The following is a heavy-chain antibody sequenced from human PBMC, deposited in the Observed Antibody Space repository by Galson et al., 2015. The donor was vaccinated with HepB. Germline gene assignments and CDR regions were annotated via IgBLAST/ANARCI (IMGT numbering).Heavy chain of an antibody. D-gene: IGHD6-13*01. CDR2: IYPGDSDT. J-gene: IGHJ3*02. V-gene: IGHV5-51*01. Sequence: QSGAEVKKPGESLKISCKGSGYSFTSYWIGWVRQMPGKGLEWMGIIYPGDSDTRYSPSFQGQVTISADKSISTAYLQWSSLKASDTAMYYCARHRGIAAAGTGLLDAFDIWGQGTMVTVSS. CDR1: GYSFTSYW. CDR3: ARHRGIAAAGTGLLDAFDI.